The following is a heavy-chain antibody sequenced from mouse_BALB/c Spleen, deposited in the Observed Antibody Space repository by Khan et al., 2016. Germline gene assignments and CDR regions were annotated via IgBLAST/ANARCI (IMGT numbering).Heavy chain of an antibody. CDR3: ARWLDAMDY. CDR2: ISYSGTT. D-gene: IGHD2-2*01. Sequence: VRLEVSGPGLVKPSQSLSLTCTVTGYSITSDYAWNWIRQFPGNKLEWMGYISYSGTTTYNPSLKSRISITRDTSKNQFFLQLNSVTTEDTATYYCARWLDAMDYWGQGTSVTVSS. V-gene: IGHV3-2*02. CDR1: GYSITSDYA. J-gene: IGHJ4*01.